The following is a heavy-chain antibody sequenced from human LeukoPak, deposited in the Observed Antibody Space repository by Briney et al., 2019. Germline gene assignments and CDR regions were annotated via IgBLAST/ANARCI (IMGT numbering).Heavy chain of an antibody. CDR1: GYTFTSYG. J-gene: IGHJ4*02. CDR2: ISAKNGDT. V-gene: IGHV1-18*01. Sequence: ASVKVSCKASGYTFTSYGISWVRQAPGQGLEWMGWISAKNGDTNSVERLQGRVTMTTDTSTSTAYMELRSLTSDDTAVYYCARAGATVTRHFDYWGQGTLVIVSS. CDR3: ARAGATVTRHFDY. D-gene: IGHD4-17*01.